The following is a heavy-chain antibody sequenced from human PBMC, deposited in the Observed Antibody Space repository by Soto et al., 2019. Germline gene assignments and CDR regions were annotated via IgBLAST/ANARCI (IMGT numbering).Heavy chain of an antibody. CDR1: GYTFTSYA. V-gene: IGHV1-3*01. CDR3: ARDYYGSGSFSPPICY. Sequence: APLKVSCKASGYTFTSYAMHWVRQSPRQRLEWMGWINAGNGNTKYSQKFQGRVTIPRDTSASTAYMEPSSLSSEATAVYSYARDYYGSGSFSPPICYWGQGTLVTVSS. D-gene: IGHD3-10*01. CDR2: INAGNGNT. J-gene: IGHJ4*02.